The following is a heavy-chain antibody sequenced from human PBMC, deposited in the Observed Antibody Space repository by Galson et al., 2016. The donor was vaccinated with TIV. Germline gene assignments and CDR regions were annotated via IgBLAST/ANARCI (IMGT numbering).Heavy chain of an antibody. V-gene: IGHV3-53*01. J-gene: IGHJ6*02. Sequence: SLRLSCAASGFTFRSYTMNWVRQAPGKGLEWVSVIYGDGRTYYTDSVRGRFTISRDSSKNTLYLQMNSLRAEDTAVYYCARDRYYDARGYYYYYYGMDVWGQGTTVTVSS. CDR2: IYGDGRT. CDR3: ARDRYYDARGYYYYYYGMDV. D-gene: IGHD3-22*01. CDR1: GFTFRSYT.